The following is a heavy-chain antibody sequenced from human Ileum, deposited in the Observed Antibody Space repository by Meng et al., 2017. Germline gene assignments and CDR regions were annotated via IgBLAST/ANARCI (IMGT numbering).Heavy chain of an antibody. CDR3: VRNDYCSGGTCYPHFDY. Sequence: VQRKESGPGLGKPSGTLSLTCAVSGGSINSYVWWSWVRQAPGKGLEWIGEIYPGGSINYNPSLKSRVTISADTSKNQFSLSLDSVTAADTAVYYCVRNDYCSGGTCYPHFDYWGQGTLVTVSS. CDR1: GGSINSYVW. V-gene: IGHV4-4*02. CDR2: IYPGGSI. J-gene: IGHJ4*02. D-gene: IGHD2-15*01.